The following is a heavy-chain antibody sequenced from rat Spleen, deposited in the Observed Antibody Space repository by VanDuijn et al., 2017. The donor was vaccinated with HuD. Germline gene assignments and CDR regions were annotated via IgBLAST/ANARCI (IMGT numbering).Heavy chain of an antibody. CDR3: ARSPPYYGYNYPPMDA. V-gene: IGHV2-6*01. J-gene: IGHJ4*01. D-gene: IGHD1-9*01. CDR1: GFSLTSYN. CDR2: ISSGGST. Sequence: QVQLKESGPGLVQPSQTLSLTCTVSGFSLTSYNVHWVRQPTGKGLEWIAAISSGGSTYYNSALKSRLSISRDTSKSQVLLKMNSLQTEDTAMYFCARSPPYYGYNYPPMDAWGQGASVTVSS.